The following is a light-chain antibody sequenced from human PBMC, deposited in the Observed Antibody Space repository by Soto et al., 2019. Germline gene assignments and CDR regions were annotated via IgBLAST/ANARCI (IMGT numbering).Light chain of an antibody. CDR3: QQYGSSPPTWT. CDR1: QSVSSSY. CDR2: GAS. J-gene: IGKJ1*01. Sequence: EIVLTQSPGTLSLSPGERATLSCRASQSVSSSYLAWYQQKPGQAPRLLIYGASSRATGIPDRFSGSGSGTDFTLTIISLEPEDFAVYYCQQYGSSPPTWTFGQGTKV. V-gene: IGKV3-20*01.